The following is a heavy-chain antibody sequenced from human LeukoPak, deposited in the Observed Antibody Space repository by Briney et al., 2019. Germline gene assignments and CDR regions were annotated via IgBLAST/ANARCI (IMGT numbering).Heavy chain of an antibody. Sequence: SETLSLTCTVSGGSISSSSYYWGWIRQPPGKGLEWIGSIYYSGSTYYNPSLKSRVTISVDTSKKQFSLKLSSVTAADTAVYYCARELYYQFDYWGQGALVTVSS. D-gene: IGHD3-10*01. CDR2: IYYSGST. V-gene: IGHV4-39*07. CDR1: GGSISSSSYY. CDR3: ARELYYQFDY. J-gene: IGHJ4*02.